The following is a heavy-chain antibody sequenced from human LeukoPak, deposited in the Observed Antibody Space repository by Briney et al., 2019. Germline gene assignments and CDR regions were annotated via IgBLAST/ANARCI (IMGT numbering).Heavy chain of an antibody. CDR1: GFTFSSYE. Sequence: GGSLRLSCTASGFTFSSYEMNWVRQAPGKGLEWISYITGSGDTIYYADSVKGRFTISRDNAKNSLFLQMNSLTADDTAVYYCARERTTIVSGTTIGAYWGQGTLVTVSS. CDR2: ITGSGDTI. D-gene: IGHD2/OR15-2a*01. V-gene: IGHV3-48*03. J-gene: IGHJ4*02. CDR3: ARERTTIVSGTTIGAY.